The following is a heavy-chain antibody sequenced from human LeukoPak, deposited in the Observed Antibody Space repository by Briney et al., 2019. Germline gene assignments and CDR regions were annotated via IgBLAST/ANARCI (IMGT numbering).Heavy chain of an antibody. V-gene: IGHV3-48*01. CDR2: ISNSSSII. CDR1: GFTFSTYT. CDR3: ARGPYGDYVDAFDI. J-gene: IGHJ3*02. Sequence: GGSLRLSCAASGFTFSTYTMNWVRQAPGKGLEWVSYISNSSSIIYYADSVKGRFTISRDNAKNSLYLQMNSLRAEDTAMYYCARGPYGDYVDAFDIWGQGTMVTVSS. D-gene: IGHD4-17*01.